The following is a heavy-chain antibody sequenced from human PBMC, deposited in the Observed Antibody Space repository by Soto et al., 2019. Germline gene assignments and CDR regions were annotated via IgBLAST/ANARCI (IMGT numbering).Heavy chain of an antibody. Sequence: EVQLLESGGGLVQPGGSLRLSCAASGFTFSSYAMTWVRQAPGKGLEWVSGISGSGGRTYDADSVKGRFTISRDNSKNTLYLQMNSLRGDDTAVYYCAKDQKVRSELEVRYLDPWGRGTLVTVSS. CDR1: GFTFSSYA. CDR3: AKDQKVRSELEVRYLDP. J-gene: IGHJ2*01. CDR2: ISGSGGRT. D-gene: IGHD1-1*01. V-gene: IGHV3-23*01.